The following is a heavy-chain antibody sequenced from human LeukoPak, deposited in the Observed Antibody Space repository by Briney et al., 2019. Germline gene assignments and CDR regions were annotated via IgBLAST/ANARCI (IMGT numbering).Heavy chain of an antibody. D-gene: IGHD1-26*01. CDR2: ISSSGNTI. CDR1: GFTFRSYE. Sequence: GGSLRLSCAASGFTFRSYEMNWVRQAPGKALEWVSYISSSGNTIYYADSVKGRLTISRDNAKNSLSLQMNSLRVEDTAVYYCAREASGSYDYWGQGTLVTVSS. CDR3: AREASGSYDY. V-gene: IGHV3-48*03. J-gene: IGHJ4*02.